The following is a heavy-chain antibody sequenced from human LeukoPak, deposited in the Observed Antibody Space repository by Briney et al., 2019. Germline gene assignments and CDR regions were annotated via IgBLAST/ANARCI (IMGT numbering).Heavy chain of an antibody. CDR2: ITAGGGST. CDR3: AKDGSSSHSFIKAQKHYFDY. V-gene: IGHV3-23*01. Sequence: AGGSLRLSCAASGFTFSSYAMSWVRQAPGKGLEWVSGITAGGGSTYYADSVKGRFTVSRDSSKNTLYLQMSSLRVEDTAVYYCAKDGSSSHSFIKAQKHYFDYWGQGTPVTVSS. D-gene: IGHD1-26*01. J-gene: IGHJ4*02. CDR1: GFTFSSYA.